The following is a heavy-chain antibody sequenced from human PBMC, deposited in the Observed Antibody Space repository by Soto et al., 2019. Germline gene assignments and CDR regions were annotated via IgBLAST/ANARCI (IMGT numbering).Heavy chain of an antibody. CDR2: ISASGGSA. V-gene: IGHV3-23*01. CDR1: VFRFSSYA. D-gene: IGHD6-6*01. CDR3: ASSSALWHGMDA. J-gene: IGHJ6*02. Sequence: PWWSLRLSCSAPVFRFSSYAMSWFRQAPGQGPEWLSVISASGGSAYYADSVRGRFTISRDNSKNTLYLQMKSLGAEDTAVYYCASSSALWHGMDAWGQGTTVTVSS.